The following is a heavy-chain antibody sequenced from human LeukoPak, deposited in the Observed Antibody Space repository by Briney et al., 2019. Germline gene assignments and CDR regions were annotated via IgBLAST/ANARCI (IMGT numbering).Heavy chain of an antibody. J-gene: IGHJ6*02. CDR2: IKQDGSEK. Sequence: PGGSLRLSCAASGFTFSSYWMSWVRQAPGKGLEWVANIKQDGSEKYYVDSVKGRFTISRDNAKNSLYLQMNSLRAEDTAVYYCARAYYGSGSYYYYYGMGVWGQGTTVTVSS. CDR3: ARAYYGSGSYYYYYGMGV. D-gene: IGHD3-10*01. V-gene: IGHV3-7*01. CDR1: GFTFSSYW.